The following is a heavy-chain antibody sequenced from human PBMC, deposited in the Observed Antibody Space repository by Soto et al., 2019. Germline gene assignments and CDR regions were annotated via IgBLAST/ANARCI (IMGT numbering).Heavy chain of an antibody. Sequence: QVQLVQSGAEVKKPGASVKISCKASGYTFTSYYMRWVRQAPGQGLEWMGMINPSGRSTGYAQKFQGRITMTRDTSTSTVYMELSSLRSEDTAVYYCARDSSSGWPLGYWGQGTLVTVSS. CDR2: INPSGRST. J-gene: IGHJ4*02. CDR3: ARDSSSGWPLGY. CDR1: GYTFTSYY. D-gene: IGHD6-19*01. V-gene: IGHV1-46*01.